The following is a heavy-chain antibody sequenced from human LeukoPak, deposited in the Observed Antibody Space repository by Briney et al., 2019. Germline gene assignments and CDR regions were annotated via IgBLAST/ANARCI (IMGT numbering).Heavy chain of an antibody. J-gene: IGHJ5*02. V-gene: IGHV1-18*01. CDR2: ISAYNGNT. CDR1: GYTFTSYG. Sequence: ASVKVSCKASGYTFTSYGISWVRQAPGQGLEWMGWISAYNGNTNYAQKLQGRVTMTTDTSTSTAYMELRSLRSDDTAVYYCARGPPGIVVVPAAIGIFDPWGQGTLVTVSS. CDR3: ARGPPGIVVVPAAIGIFDP. D-gene: IGHD2-2*01.